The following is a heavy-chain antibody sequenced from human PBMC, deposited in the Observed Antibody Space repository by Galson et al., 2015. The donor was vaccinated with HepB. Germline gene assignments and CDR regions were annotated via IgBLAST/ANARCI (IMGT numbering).Heavy chain of an antibody. V-gene: IGHV3-23*01. CDR1: GFTFSVFA. CDR3: ARGGNYYDSSGFYRRVQIDY. D-gene: IGHD3-22*01. Sequence: SLRLSCAASGFTFSVFAMSWVRQAPRRGLEWVSGISGSGGITYYADSVKGQFTISRDNSKNTLYLQMNSLRAEDTAVYYCARGGNYYDSSGFYRRVQIDYWGQGALVTVSS. J-gene: IGHJ4*02. CDR2: ISGSGGIT.